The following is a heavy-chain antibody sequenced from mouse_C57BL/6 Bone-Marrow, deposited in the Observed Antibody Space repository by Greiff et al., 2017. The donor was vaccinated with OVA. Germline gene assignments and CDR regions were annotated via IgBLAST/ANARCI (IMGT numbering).Heavy chain of an antibody. V-gene: IGHV1-26*01. CDR2: INPNNGGT. CDR1: GYTFTDYY. CDR3: ARGIYDGYYGYAMDY. J-gene: IGHJ4*01. Sequence: EVQLQQSGPELVKPGASVKISCKASGYTFTDYYMNWVKQSHGKSLEWIGDINPNNGGTSYNQKFKGKATLTVDKSSSTAYMELRSLTSEDSAVYYCARGIYDGYYGYAMDYWGQGTSVTVSS. D-gene: IGHD2-3*01.